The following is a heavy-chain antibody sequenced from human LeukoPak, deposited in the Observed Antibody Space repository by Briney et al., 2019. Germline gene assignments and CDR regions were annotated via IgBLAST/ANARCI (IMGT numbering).Heavy chain of an antibody. CDR1: GFTFSSYS. V-gene: IGHV3-48*04. D-gene: IGHD2-2*01. J-gene: IGHJ4*02. Sequence: GGSLRLSCAASGFTFSSYSMNWVRQAPGKGLEWVSYISSSSTIYYADSVKGRFTISRDNAKNSLYLQMNSLRAEDTAVYYCARDEDSTLDYWAREPWSPSPQ. CDR2: ISSSSTI. CDR3: ARDEDSTLDY.